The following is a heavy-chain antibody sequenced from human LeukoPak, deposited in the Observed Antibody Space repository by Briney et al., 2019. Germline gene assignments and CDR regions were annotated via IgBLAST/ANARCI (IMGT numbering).Heavy chain of an antibody. CDR2: INHSGST. V-gene: IGHV4-34*01. CDR3: ARAYLLGYCSSTSCYRGYNWFDP. CDR1: GGSFSGYY. J-gene: IGHJ5*02. Sequence: PSETRSLTCAVYGGSFSGYYWSWIRQPPGKGLEWIGEINHSGSTNYNPSLKSRVTISVDTSKNQFSLKLSSVTAADTAVYYCARAYLLGYCSSTSCYRGYNWFDPWGQGTLVTVSS. D-gene: IGHD2-2*02.